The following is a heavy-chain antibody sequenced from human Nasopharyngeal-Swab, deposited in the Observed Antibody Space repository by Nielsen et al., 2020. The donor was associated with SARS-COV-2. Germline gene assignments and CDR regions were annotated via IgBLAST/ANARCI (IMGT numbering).Heavy chain of an antibody. Sequence: SETLSLTCTVSGGSIGSSSYYWGWIRQPPGKGLEWIGSIYYSGSTYYNPSLKSRVTISVDTSKNQFSLKLSSVTAADTAVYYCARDDGYDLLDYWGQGTLVTVSS. CDR3: ARDDGYDLLDY. V-gene: IGHV4-39*07. D-gene: IGHD5-12*01. CDR1: GGSIGSSSYY. CDR2: IYYSGST. J-gene: IGHJ4*02.